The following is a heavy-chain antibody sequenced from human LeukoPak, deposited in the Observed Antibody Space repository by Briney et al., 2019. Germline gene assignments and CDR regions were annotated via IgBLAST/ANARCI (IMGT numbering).Heavy chain of an antibody. CDR2: ISAYNGNT. J-gene: IGHJ4*02. CDR3: ARANYYDFWSGRSHFDY. Sequence: ASVKVSCKASGYTFTSYGISWVRQAPGQGLEWMGWISAYNGNTNYAQKLQGRVTMPTDTSTSTAYMELRSLRSDDTAVYYCARANYYDFWSGRSHFDYWGQGTLVTVSS. CDR1: GYTFTSYG. V-gene: IGHV1-18*01. D-gene: IGHD3-3*01.